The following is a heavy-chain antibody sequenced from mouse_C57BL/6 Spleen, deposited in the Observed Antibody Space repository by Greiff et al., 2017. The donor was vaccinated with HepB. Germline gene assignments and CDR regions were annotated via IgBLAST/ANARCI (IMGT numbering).Heavy chain of an antibody. CDR2: INPNNGGT. J-gene: IGHJ2*01. CDR1: GYTFTDYN. Sequence: EVQLQQSGPELVKPGASVKIPCKASGYTFTDYNMDWVKQSHGKSLEWIGDINPNNGGTIYNQKFKGKATLTVDKSSSTAYMELRSLTSEDSAVYYCARYHDGYYYFDYWGQGTTLTVSS. V-gene: IGHV1-18*01. D-gene: IGHD2-3*01. CDR3: ARYHDGYYYFDY.